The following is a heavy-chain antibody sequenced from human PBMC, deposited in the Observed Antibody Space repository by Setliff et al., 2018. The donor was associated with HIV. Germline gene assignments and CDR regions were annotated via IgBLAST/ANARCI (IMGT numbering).Heavy chain of an antibody. V-gene: IGHV3-53*01. CDR3: ARSGPPTMREWLLLGY. CDR1: GFTVSSNY. Sequence: PGESLKISCAASGFTVSSNYMSWVRQAPGKGLEWVSVIYSGGSTYYADSVKGRFTISRDNSKNTLYLQMNNLRAEDTAVCYCARSGPPTMREWLLLGYWGQGTLVTVSS. D-gene: IGHD3-22*01. J-gene: IGHJ4*02. CDR2: IYSGGST.